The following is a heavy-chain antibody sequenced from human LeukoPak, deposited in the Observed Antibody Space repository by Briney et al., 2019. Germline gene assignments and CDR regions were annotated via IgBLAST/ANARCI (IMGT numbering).Heavy chain of an antibody. CDR1: GYSISSGYY. Sequence: SETLSLTCTVSGYSISSGYYWGWIRQPPGKGLEWIGSIYHSGSTYYNPSLKSRVTISVDTSKNQFSLNLSSVTAADTTVYYCARRGYSASYYRYWGQGTLVTVSS. V-gene: IGHV4-38-2*02. CDR3: ARRGYSASYYRY. J-gene: IGHJ4*02. D-gene: IGHD1-26*01. CDR2: IYHSGST.